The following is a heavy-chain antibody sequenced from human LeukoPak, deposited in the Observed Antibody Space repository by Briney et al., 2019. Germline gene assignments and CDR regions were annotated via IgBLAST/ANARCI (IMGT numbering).Heavy chain of an antibody. CDR2: IYYSGST. J-gene: IGHJ4*02. V-gene: IGHV4-59*01. CDR3: ARGGLGYCSSTSCYPFDY. CDR1: GGSISSYY. D-gene: IGHD2-2*03. Sequence: PSETLSLTCTVSGGSISSYYWSWIRQPPGKGLEWIGYIYYSGSTNYNPSLKSRVTISVDTSKNQFSLKLSSVTAADTAVYYCARGGLGYCSSTSCYPFDYWGQGTLVNVSS.